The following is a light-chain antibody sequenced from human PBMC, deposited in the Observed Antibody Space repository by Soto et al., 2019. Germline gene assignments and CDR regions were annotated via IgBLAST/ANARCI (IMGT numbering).Light chain of an antibody. Sequence: DIQMTQSPSSLSASVGDRVTITCRASQSISSYLNWYLQKPGKAPKLLIYAASSLQSGVPSRFSGSGSGTDFTLTISSLQPEDFATYYCQQSYSTPQLTFGGGTKV. CDR3: QQSYSTPQLT. V-gene: IGKV1-39*01. CDR1: QSISSY. CDR2: AAS. J-gene: IGKJ4*01.